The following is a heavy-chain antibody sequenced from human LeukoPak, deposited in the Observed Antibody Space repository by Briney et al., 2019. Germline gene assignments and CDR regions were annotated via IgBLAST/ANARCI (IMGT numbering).Heavy chain of an antibody. CDR2: IYYSGST. CDR1: GGSNSSYY. V-gene: IGHV4-59*08. D-gene: IGHD2-2*01. Sequence: SETLSLTCTVSGGSNSSYYWSWIRQPPGKGLEWIGYIYYSGSTNYNPSLKSRVTISVDTSKNQFSLKLSSVTAADTAVYYCARLFEPAAFSDAFDIWGQGTMVTVSS. CDR3: ARLFEPAAFSDAFDI. J-gene: IGHJ3*02.